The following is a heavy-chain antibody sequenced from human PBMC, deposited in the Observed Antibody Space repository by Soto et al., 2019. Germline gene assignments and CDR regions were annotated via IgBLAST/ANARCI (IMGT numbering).Heavy chain of an antibody. D-gene: IGHD3-10*01. CDR2: ISDSGTT. CDR1: GVSISNNHYY. J-gene: IGHJ6*02. Sequence: PSETLSLTCTVSGVSISNNHYYWSWIRQPPGEGLEWVGSISDSGTTFYNPSLRSRVNISLDTSQNQFSLRLDSVTAADTAVYYCARVITMVRGVFGLYSVHGMDVWGRGTTVTVSS. V-gene: IGHV4-30-4*01. CDR3: ARVITMVRGVFGLYSVHGMDV.